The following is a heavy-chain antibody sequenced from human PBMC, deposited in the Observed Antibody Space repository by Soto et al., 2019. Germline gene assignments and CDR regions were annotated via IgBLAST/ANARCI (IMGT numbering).Heavy chain of an antibody. CDR3: ARDLRSGSHRHDAFDI. CDR1: GGTFSSYA. J-gene: IGHJ3*02. Sequence: ASVKVSCKASGGTFSSYAISWVRQAPGQGLEWMGGIIPIFGTANYAQKFQGRVTITADESTSTAYMELSSLRSEDTAVYYCARDLRSGSHRHDAFDIWGQGTTVTVSS. CDR2: IIPIFGTA. D-gene: IGHD1-26*01. V-gene: IGHV1-69*13.